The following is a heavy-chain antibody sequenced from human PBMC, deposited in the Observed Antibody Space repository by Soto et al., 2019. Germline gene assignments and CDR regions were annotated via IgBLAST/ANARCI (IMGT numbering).Heavy chain of an antibody. D-gene: IGHD3-16*01. V-gene: IGHV4-4*07. J-gene: IGHJ5*02. CDR1: GGSITNYY. CDR2: MYTKERT. Sequence: SETLSLTCTVSGGSITNYYWSWIRQPAGKGLEWIGRMYTKERTNYNLSFKSRVTMSVDTSKNQFSRKLNAVTAADTAVYYCARDDYKDGGNNWFDPWGQGTLVTVSS. CDR3: ARDDYKDGGNNWFDP.